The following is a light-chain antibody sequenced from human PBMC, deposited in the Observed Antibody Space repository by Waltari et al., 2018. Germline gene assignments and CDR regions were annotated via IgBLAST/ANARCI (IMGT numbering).Light chain of an antibody. V-gene: IGKV3-20*01. CDR2: GAS. J-gene: IGKJ3*01. Sequence: EITLTQSPGTLSLSPGQRATLSCRASQGVSSNSLAWYQHIPRQAPRLLIYGASTRAPGIPERFSGLESGTDFTLTISRLEPEDFAVYYCHYYGASPLFAFGPGTKVDV. CDR3: HYYGASPLFA. CDR1: QGVSSNS.